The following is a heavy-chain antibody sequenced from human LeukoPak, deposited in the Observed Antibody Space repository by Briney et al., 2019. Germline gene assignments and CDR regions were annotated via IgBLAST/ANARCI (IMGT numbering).Heavy chain of an antibody. CDR2: MNPSSGNT. V-gene: IGHV1-8*01. D-gene: IGHD5-18*01. Sequence: VSVKVSCKASGYTFTSYDINWVRQATGQGLGWMGWMNPSSGNTGYAQKFQGRVTMTRNTSISTAYMELSSLRSEDTAVYYCARGRGYSYDLSGWGQGTLVTVSS. CDR3: ARGRGYSYDLSG. J-gene: IGHJ4*02. CDR1: GYTFTSYD.